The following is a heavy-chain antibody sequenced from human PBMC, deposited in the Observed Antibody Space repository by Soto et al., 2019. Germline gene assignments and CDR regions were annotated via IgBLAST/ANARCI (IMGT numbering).Heavy chain of an antibody. J-gene: IGHJ6*02. CDR1: GYTFTSYG. D-gene: IGHD2-2*01. CDR3: AREGTCSSTSCPTYFSFGMDV. Sequence: ASVKVSCKASGYTFTSYGISWVRQAPGQGLEWMGWISAYNGNTNYAQKIQGRANMTTDTSTSTAYMELRSLRSDDTAVYYCAREGTCSSTSCPTYFSFGMDVWGQGTTVTVSS. CDR2: ISAYNGNT. V-gene: IGHV1-18*01.